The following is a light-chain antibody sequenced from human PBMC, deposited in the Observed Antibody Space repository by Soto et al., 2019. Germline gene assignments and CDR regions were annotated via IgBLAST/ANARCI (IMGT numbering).Light chain of an antibody. CDR3: QQASSFPYT. CDR1: QGVSNW. J-gene: IGKJ2*01. Sequence: DIQMTQSPSSVSASLGDRVTITCRASQGVSNWVAWYQQKPGKAPNLLIYAASTLHNGGPSRFSGSGSETEFPLPNNHPPAEDFATYYCQQASSFPYTFGQGTKLEIK. CDR2: AAS. V-gene: IGKV1D-12*01.